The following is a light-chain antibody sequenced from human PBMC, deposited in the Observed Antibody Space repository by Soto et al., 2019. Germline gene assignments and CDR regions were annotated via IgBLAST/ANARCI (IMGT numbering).Light chain of an antibody. CDR2: GAS. V-gene: IGKV3-20*01. CDR1: QSVSDSY. CDR3: QQYGSSPYT. J-gene: IGKJ2*01. Sequence: EIVLTQSPGTLSLSPGERATLSCKAGQSVSDSYLAWYQQKPGQAPRLLISGASSRATGIPDRFSGSGSGTDFTLTISRLEPEDFAVYYCQQYGSSPYTFGQGTKLEIK.